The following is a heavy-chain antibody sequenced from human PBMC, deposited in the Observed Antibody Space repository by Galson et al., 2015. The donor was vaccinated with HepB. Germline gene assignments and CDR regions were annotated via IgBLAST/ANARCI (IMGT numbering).Heavy chain of an antibody. J-gene: IGHJ6*02. CDR1: GFTFSSYS. Sequence: LRLSCAASGFTFSSYSMNWVRQAPGKGLEWVSYISSSSSTIYYADSVKGRFTISRDNAKNSLYLQMNSLRDEDTAVYYCARELGDCSSTSCYAHYYYYGMDVWGQGTTVTVSS. V-gene: IGHV3-48*02. CDR3: ARELGDCSSTSCYAHYYYYGMDV. CDR2: ISSSSSTI. D-gene: IGHD2-2*01.